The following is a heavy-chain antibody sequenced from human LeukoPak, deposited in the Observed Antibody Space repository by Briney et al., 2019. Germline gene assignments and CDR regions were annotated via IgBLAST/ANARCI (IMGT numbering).Heavy chain of an antibody. Sequence: SETLSLTCTVSGGSISSYYWSWIRQPPGKGLEWIGYIYYSGNTNYNPSLKSRVTISVDTSKNQFSLKVNSVTDADTAVYYCARGTGIAAAVTSLFQYWGQGTLVTVSS. J-gene: IGHJ1*01. CDR2: IYYSGNT. CDR3: ARGTGIAAAVTSLFQY. CDR1: GGSISSYY. V-gene: IGHV4-59*01. D-gene: IGHD6-13*01.